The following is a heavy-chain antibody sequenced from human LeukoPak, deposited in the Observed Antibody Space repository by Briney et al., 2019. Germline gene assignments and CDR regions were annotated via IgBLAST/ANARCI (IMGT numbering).Heavy chain of an antibody. J-gene: IGHJ6*02. Sequence: SVEVSCKASGGTFSSYAISWVRQARGQGREWVGRIIPILGIANYAQKFQGRVTITADKSTSTAYMELSSLRSEDTAVYYCASSSSGWYGMDVWGQGTTVTVSS. D-gene: IGHD6-19*01. V-gene: IGHV1-69*04. CDR2: IIPILGIA. CDR3: ASSSSGWYGMDV. CDR1: GGTFSSYA.